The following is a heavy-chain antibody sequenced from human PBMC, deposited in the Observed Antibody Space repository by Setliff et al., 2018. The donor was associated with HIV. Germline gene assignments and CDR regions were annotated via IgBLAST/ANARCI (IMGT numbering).Heavy chain of an antibody. Sequence: SVKVSCKTSRGTFTSYAFTWVRQAPGQGLEWMGGIISILNEATYAQKFQGRVTITADKSTSTVYMELSSLRSEDSAVYYCARVLKGYSSSYEAFDIWGQGTMVTVSS. CDR1: RGTFTSYA. CDR3: ARVLKGYSSSYEAFDI. D-gene: IGHD6-13*01. CDR2: IISILNEA. V-gene: IGHV1-69*10. J-gene: IGHJ3*02.